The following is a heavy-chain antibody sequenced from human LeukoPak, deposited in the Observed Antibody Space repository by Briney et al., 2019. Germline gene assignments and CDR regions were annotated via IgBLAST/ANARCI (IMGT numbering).Heavy chain of an antibody. CDR3: ARGQGGSGSGSYYFDY. Sequence: GASVKVSCKASGYTFTSDDINWVRQATGQGLAWMGWINPYSGNTGYARKFQGRVTMTKNTSISTVHMELSSLRSEDTAVYFCARGQGGSGSGSYYFDYWGQGTLVTVSS. D-gene: IGHD3-10*01. CDR1: GYTFTSDD. CDR2: INPYSGNT. J-gene: IGHJ4*02. V-gene: IGHV1-8*01.